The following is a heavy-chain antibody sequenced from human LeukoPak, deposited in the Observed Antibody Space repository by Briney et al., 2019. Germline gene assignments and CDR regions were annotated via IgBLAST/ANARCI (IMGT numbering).Heavy chain of an antibody. CDR3: ARGSLGDYGNWFDL. J-gene: IGHJ5*02. CDR2: MYYSGST. D-gene: IGHD4-17*01. CDR1: GGSISRDY. Sequence: PSETLSLTCSVSGGSISRDYWSWLRQPPGKGLEWIGYMYYSGSTNFNPSLKTRVTISVDTSKNHFSLKMSSVTAMDTAVYYCARGSLGDYGNWFDLWGQRTLVTVSS. V-gene: IGHV4-59*01.